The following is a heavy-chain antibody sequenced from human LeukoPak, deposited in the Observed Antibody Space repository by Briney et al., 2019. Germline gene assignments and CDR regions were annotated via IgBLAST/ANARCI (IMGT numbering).Heavy chain of an antibody. Sequence: SXXLXLTCAVYGGSFSGYYWSWIRQPPGKGLEWIGEINHSGSTNYNPSLKSRVTISVDTSKNQFSLKLSSVTAADTAVYYCARAQRGLEGSGQEYGMDVWGQGTTVTXX. CDR2: INHSGST. CDR1: GGSFSGYY. CDR3: ARAQRGLEGSGQEYGMDV. J-gene: IGHJ6*02. D-gene: IGHD6-19*01. V-gene: IGHV4-34*01.